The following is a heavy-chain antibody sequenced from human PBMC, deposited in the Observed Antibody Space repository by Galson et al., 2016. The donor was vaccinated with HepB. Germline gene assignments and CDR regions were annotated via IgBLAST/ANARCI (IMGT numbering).Heavy chain of an antibody. CDR2: ISAYNGNT. J-gene: IGHJ6*02. CDR3: ARDRGPGWAGGSGMDV. D-gene: IGHD2-15*01. CDR1: GYTFTRYG. Sequence: SVKVSCKASGYTFTRYGMSWVRQAPGQGLEWMGWISAYNGNTNYTQNLQGRVTMTTDTSTSTAYMELRSLRSDDTAVYYCARDRGPGWAGGSGMDVWGQGTTVTVSS. V-gene: IGHV1-18*01.